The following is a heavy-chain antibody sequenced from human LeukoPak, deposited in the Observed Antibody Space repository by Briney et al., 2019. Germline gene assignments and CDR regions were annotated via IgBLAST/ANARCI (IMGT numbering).Heavy chain of an antibody. J-gene: IGHJ5*02. CDR1: GGSISSYY. CDR3: ARGKYDFASFDP. V-gene: IGHV4-59*01. Sequence: SETQSLTCTVSGGSISSYYWSWIRQPPGKGLEGIGYIYYSGSTNYNPSLKSRVTISVDTSKNQFSLKLSSVTAADTAVYYCARGKYDFASFDPWGQGTLVTVSS. D-gene: IGHD3-3*01. CDR2: IYYSGST.